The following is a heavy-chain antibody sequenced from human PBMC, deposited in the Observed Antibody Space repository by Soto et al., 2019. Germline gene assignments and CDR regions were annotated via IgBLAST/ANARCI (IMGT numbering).Heavy chain of an antibody. CDR1: GGSISSYY. J-gene: IGHJ4*02. CDR2: IYYSGST. Sequence: PSETLSLTCTVSGGSISSYYWTWIRQPPGKGLEWIGYIYYSGSTNYNPSLKSRVTISVDTSKNQFSLKLSSVTAADTAVYYCARGFSSRSPGEYWGQGTLVTVSS. V-gene: IGHV4-59*01. CDR3: ARGFSSRSPGEY. D-gene: IGHD6-13*01.